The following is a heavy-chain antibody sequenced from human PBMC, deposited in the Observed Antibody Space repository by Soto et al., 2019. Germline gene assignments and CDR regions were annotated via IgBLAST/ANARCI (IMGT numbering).Heavy chain of an antibody. J-gene: IGHJ6*02. D-gene: IGHD4-17*01. CDR1: GFTFSIYA. V-gene: IGHV3-23*01. CDR2: ISGSGDRT. Sequence: GGSLRLSCAASGFTFSIYAMSWVRQAPGKGLEWVSAISGSGDRTYYADSVKGRFTVSRDNSKNTLYLQMNSLRAEDTAVYYCAKSTVTRVDYYHGMDVWGQGTTVTVSS. CDR3: AKSTVTRVDYYHGMDV.